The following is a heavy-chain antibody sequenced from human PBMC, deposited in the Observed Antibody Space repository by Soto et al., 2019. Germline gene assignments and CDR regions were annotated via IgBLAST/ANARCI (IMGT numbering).Heavy chain of an antibody. Sequence: GGSLRLSCAASGFTFSNAWMSWVRQAPGKGREWVGRIKSKTDGGTTDYAAPVKGRFTISRDDSKNTLYLQMNILTTEDTAVYYCTTGDYYYSIGHSLDYWGQGTMVTVSS. CDR1: GFTFSNAW. CDR2: IKSKTDGGTT. V-gene: IGHV3-15*01. CDR3: TTGDYYYSIGHSLDY. J-gene: IGHJ4*02. D-gene: IGHD3-22*01.